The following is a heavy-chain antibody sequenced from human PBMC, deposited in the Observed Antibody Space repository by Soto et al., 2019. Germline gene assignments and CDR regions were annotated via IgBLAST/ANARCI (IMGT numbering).Heavy chain of an antibody. J-gene: IGHJ4*02. V-gene: IGHV4-59*08. Sequence: SETLSLTCTVSGGSISSYYWSWIRQPPGKGLEWIGYIYYSGSTNYNPSLKSRVTISVDTSKNQFSLKLSSVTAAVTAVYYCARRYGSGFDYWGQGTLVTVSS. CDR1: GGSISSYY. CDR3: ARRYGSGFDY. CDR2: IYYSGST. D-gene: IGHD5-18*01.